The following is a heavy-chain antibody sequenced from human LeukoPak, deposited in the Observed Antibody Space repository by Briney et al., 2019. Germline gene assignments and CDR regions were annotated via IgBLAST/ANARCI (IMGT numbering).Heavy chain of an antibody. Sequence: PGGSLRLSCAASGFTFSSYAMHWVRQAPGKGLEWVAVISYDGSNKYYADSVKGRFTISRDNSKNTPYLQMNSLRAEDTAVYYCARDMADIVVVPAAWDYGMDVWGQGTTVTVSS. D-gene: IGHD2-2*01. V-gene: IGHV3-30*04. J-gene: IGHJ6*02. CDR1: GFTFSSYA. CDR3: ARDMADIVVVPAAWDYGMDV. CDR2: ISYDGSNK.